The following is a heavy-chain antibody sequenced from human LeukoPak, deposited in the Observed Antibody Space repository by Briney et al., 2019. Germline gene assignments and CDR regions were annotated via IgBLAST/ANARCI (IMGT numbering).Heavy chain of an antibody. J-gene: IGHJ5*02. CDR1: GYTFTGYY. D-gene: IGHD3-22*01. V-gene: IGHV1-2*04. CDR2: INPNSGGT. Sequence: AASVKVSCNASGYTFTGYYMHWVRQAPGQGLEWMGWINPNSGGTNYAQKFQGWVTMTRDTSISTAYMELSRLISDDTAVYYCARALSGSSGYYNWFDPWGQGTLVTVSS. CDR3: ARALSGSSGYYNWFDP.